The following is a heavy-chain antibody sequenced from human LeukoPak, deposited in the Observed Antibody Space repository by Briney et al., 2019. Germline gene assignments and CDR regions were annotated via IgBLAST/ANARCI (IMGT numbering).Heavy chain of an antibody. CDR1: GFTFSSYA. V-gene: IGHV3-30-3*01. J-gene: IGHJ5*02. Sequence: PGGSLRLSCAASGFTFSSYAMHWVRQAPGKGLEWVAVISYDGSNKYYADSVKGRFTISRDNSKNTLYLQMNSLRAEDTAVYYCARVLSGSWDWFDPWGQGTPVTVSS. D-gene: IGHD3-22*01. CDR3: ARVLSGSWDWFDP. CDR2: ISYDGSNK.